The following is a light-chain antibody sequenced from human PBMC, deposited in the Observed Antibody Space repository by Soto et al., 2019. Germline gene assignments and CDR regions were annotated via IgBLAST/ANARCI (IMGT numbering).Light chain of an antibody. Sequence: EIQMTQSPSSLSASVGDRVTITCRASQGISNYLAWYQQKPGKAPKLLIYGASTLQSGVPSRLSGSGSGTDFTLIISSLQPEDVATYYCQKYDSAPWTFGQGTKVEIK. CDR2: GAS. CDR3: QKYDSAPWT. J-gene: IGKJ1*01. V-gene: IGKV1-27*01. CDR1: QGISNY.